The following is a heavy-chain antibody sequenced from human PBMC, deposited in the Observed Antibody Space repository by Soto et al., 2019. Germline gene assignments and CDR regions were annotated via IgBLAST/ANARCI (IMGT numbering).Heavy chain of an antibody. CDR3: ARGVYMDWFDP. D-gene: IGHD2-2*02. CDR2: INSDGSST. Sequence: GGSLRLSCAASGFTFSSYWMHWVRQAPGKGLVWVSRINSDGSSTSYADSVKGRFTISRDNAKNTLYLQMNSLRAEDTAVYYCARGVYMDWFDPWGQGTLVTVSS. CDR1: GFTFSSYW. J-gene: IGHJ5*02. V-gene: IGHV3-74*01.